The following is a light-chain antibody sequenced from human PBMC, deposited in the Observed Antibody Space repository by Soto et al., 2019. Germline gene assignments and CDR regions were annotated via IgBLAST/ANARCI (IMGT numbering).Light chain of an antibody. CDR3: CSYTNSDTHLL. V-gene: IGLV2-14*01. CDR2: EVI. CDR1: TSDIGGYNF. Sequence: SALTQPASVSGSPGQSITISCTGSTSDIGGYNFVSWYQQHPGKAPKLMIYEVINRPSGVSSRFSGSKSANTASLTISGLQAEDEADYYCCSYTNSDTHLLFGGGTKLTVL. J-gene: IGLJ3*02.